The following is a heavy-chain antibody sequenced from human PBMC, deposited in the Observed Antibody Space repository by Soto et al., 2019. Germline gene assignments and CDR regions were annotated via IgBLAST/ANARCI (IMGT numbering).Heavy chain of an antibody. D-gene: IGHD3-22*01. J-gene: IGHJ3*02. Sequence: SETLSLTCTVSGGSISSGGYYWSWIRQHPGKGLEWIGYIYYSGSTYYNPSLKSRVTISVDTSKNQFSLKLSSVTAADTAVYYCARDGLGYYDSSGYYSGPDAFDIWGQGTMVTVSS. CDR2: IYYSGST. V-gene: IGHV4-31*03. CDR3: ARDGLGYYDSSGYYSGPDAFDI. CDR1: GGSISSGGYY.